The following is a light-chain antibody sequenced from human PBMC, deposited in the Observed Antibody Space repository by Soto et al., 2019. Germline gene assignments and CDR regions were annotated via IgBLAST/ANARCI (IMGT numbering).Light chain of an antibody. CDR3: QQYNNWPHT. CDR2: GAS. Sequence: EMVMTQSPATLSVSPGERVTLSCRASQSVSSDLAWYLQKPGQAPSLLVYGASTRATGMPARFSGSGSGTEFTLTISSLQSEDFAVYYCQQYNNWPHTFGQGTKLEIK. V-gene: IGKV3-15*01. CDR1: QSVSSD. J-gene: IGKJ2*01.